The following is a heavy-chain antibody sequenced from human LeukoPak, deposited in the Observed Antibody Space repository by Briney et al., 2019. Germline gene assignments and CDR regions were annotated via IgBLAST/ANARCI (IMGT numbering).Heavy chain of an antibody. Sequence: SETLSLTCAVYGGAFSGYYWSWIRQPPGKGLEWIGEINHSGSTNYNPSLTSRVTISVDTSKNQFSLKLSSVTAADTAVYYCARERTSCSGWFDPWGQGTLVTVSS. CDR2: INHSGST. J-gene: IGHJ5*02. CDR3: ARERTSCSGWFDP. V-gene: IGHV4-34*01. D-gene: IGHD2-2*01. CDR1: GGAFSGYY.